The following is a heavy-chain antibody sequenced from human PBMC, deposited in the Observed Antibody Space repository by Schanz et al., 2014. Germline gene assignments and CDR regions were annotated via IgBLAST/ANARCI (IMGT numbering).Heavy chain of an antibody. D-gene: IGHD2-2*01. CDR1: GFTVSSHY. V-gene: IGHV3-53*01. Sequence: EVQLVESGGGLIQPGGSLRLSCVASGFTVSSHYMSWVRQAPGKGLEWVSVIYSDGRTYYGDSVKGRFTISRDNSKNTLYLQMNSLRDEDTAMYYCAKRCSSTSCSHGAFDIWGQGTMVTVSS. J-gene: IGHJ3*02. CDR2: IYSDGRT. CDR3: AKRCSSTSCSHGAFDI.